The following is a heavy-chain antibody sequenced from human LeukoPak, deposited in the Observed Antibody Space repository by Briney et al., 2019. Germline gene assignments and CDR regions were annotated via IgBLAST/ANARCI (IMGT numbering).Heavy chain of an antibody. Sequence: GGSLRLSCAASGFTFSSYATSWVRQAPGKGLEWVSAISGSGGSTYYADSVKGRFTISRDNSKNTLYLQMNSLRAEDTAVYYCAKALGNTYYYDSSGYPNWFDPWGQGTLVTVSS. CDR2: ISGSGGST. CDR3: AKALGNTYYYDSSGYPNWFDP. CDR1: GFTFSSYA. J-gene: IGHJ5*02. V-gene: IGHV3-23*01. D-gene: IGHD3-22*01.